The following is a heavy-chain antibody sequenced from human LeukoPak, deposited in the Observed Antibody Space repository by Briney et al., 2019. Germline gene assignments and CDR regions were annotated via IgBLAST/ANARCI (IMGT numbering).Heavy chain of an antibody. Sequence: ASVKVSCKASGYTFTSYGISWVRPAPGQGLEWMGWISAYNGNTNYAQKLQGRVTMTTDTPTSTAYMELRSLRSDDTAVYYCARIPAAIDYYYYYYMDVWGKGTTVTVSS. CDR2: ISAYNGNT. V-gene: IGHV1-18*01. CDR1: GYTFTSYG. D-gene: IGHD2-2*02. J-gene: IGHJ6*03. CDR3: ARIPAAIDYYYYYYMDV.